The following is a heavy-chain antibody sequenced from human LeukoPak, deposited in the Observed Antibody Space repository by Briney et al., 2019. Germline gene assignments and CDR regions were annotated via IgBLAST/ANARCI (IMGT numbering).Heavy chain of an antibody. CDR3: ARGPRTTGTTLYFYSYMDV. V-gene: IGHV4-38-2*02. D-gene: IGHD1-1*01. Sequence: SETLSLTCTVSGYSLNSTYYWGWIRQPPGRGLEWIGSIYHRGSTDYNPSLESRVAIPVDTSKNQFSLTLTSVTAADTAVYYCARGPRTTGTTLYFYSYMDVWGKGTTVTVSS. CDR1: GYSLNSTYY. CDR2: IYHRGST. J-gene: IGHJ6*03.